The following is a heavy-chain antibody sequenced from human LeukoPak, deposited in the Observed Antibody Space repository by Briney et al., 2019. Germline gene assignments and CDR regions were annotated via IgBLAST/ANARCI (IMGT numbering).Heavy chain of an antibody. CDR2: IYSGGDT. V-gene: IGHV3-66*01. J-gene: IGHJ4*02. D-gene: IGHD1-26*01. Sequence: GGSLRLSCAASGFTVSSNYMTWVRQAPGKGLEWLSVIYSGGDTYYADSVKGRFTISRDNSKNTLYLQMNSLRDEDTAVYYCARRSGEGYFDCWGQGTLVTVSS. CDR3: ARRSGEGYFDC. CDR1: GFTVSSNY.